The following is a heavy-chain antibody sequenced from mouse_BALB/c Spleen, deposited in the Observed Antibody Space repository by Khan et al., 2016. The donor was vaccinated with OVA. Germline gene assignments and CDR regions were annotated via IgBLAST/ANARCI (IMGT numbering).Heavy chain of an antibody. CDR1: GYSFTDYI. V-gene: IGHV1-37*01. J-gene: IGHJ3*01. Sequence: VQLQQSGPELVKPGASMKISCKASGYSFTDYIMNWVKQSHGKNLEWIGLINPSNGDTNYNQNFKGKAALSVDKSSSTAYMEVLSLTSEDSAVSFCARSGFGGFAYWGQGTLVTVSA. CDR2: INPSNGDT. CDR3: ARSGFGGFAY. D-gene: IGHD3-1*01.